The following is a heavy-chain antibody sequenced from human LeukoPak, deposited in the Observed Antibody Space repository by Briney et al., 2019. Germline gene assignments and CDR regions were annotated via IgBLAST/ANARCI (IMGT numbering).Heavy chain of an antibody. V-gene: IGHV3-7*04. CDR2: INPDGSGN. Sequence: GRSLRLSCVASGFTFSSYGMHWVRQAPGIGLEWVANINPDGSGNSYVDSVKGRFTISRDNAKNSLYLQMNSLRAEDTALYYCARGSSGSFDDWGQGTLVTVSS. CDR1: GFTFSSYG. CDR3: ARGSSGSFDD. D-gene: IGHD6-25*01. J-gene: IGHJ4*02.